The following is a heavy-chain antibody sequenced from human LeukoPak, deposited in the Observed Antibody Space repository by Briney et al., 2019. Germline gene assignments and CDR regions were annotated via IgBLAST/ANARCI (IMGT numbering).Heavy chain of an antibody. J-gene: IGHJ6*03. CDR1: GFTLSNAW. Sequence: PGGSLRLSCAASGFTLSNAWMSWVRQAPGKGLEWVGRIKSKTDGGTTDYAAPVKGRFTISRDDSKNTLYLQMNSLKTEDTAVYYCTTRDGDYVRYYYYYMDVWGKGTTVTVSS. CDR3: TTRDGDYVRYYYYYMDV. D-gene: IGHD4-17*01. V-gene: IGHV3-15*01. CDR2: IKSKTDGGTT.